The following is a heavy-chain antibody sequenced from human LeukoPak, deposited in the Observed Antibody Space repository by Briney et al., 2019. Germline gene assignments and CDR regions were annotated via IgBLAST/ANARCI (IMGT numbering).Heavy chain of an antibody. V-gene: IGHV1-3*01. J-gene: IGHJ4*02. Sequence: ASVKVSCKASGYTFTSYAMHWVRQAPGQRLEWMGWINAGNGNTKYSQKFQGRVTITRETSASTAYMELNSLRSEDTAVYYCARSASSGSYLRLDYWGQGTLVTVSS. CDR3: ARSASSGSYLRLDY. D-gene: IGHD3-10*01. CDR2: INAGNGNT. CDR1: GYTFTSYA.